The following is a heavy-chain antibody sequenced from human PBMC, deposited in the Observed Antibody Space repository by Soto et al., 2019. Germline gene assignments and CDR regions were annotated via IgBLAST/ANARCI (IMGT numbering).Heavy chain of an antibody. CDR2: IIPIFGTA. V-gene: IGHV1-69*13. CDR1: GGTFSSYA. CDR3: ARRSSDDYGDYVDYFDY. J-gene: IGHJ4*02. D-gene: IGHD4-17*01. Sequence: SVKVSCKASGGTFSSYAISWVRQAPGQGLEWMGGIIPIFGTANYAQKFQGRVTITADESTSTAYMELSSLRSEDTAVYYCARRSSDDYGDYVDYFDYWGQGTLVTVSS.